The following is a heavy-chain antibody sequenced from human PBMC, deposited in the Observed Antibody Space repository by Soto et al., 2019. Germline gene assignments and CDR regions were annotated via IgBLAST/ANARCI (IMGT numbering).Heavy chain of an antibody. V-gene: IGHV3-30-3*01. D-gene: IGHD3-3*01. CDR3: ARDKRDLRFLEWSYYFDY. Sequence: PGGSLRLSCAASGFTFSNYIMHWVRQAPGKGLEWVAIILHDGNNKYYADSVKGRFTISRDNSKNTLYLQLNSLRAEDTAVYYCARDKRDLRFLEWSYYFDYWGQGTLVTVSS. CDR1: GFTFSNYI. J-gene: IGHJ4*02. CDR2: ILHDGNNK.